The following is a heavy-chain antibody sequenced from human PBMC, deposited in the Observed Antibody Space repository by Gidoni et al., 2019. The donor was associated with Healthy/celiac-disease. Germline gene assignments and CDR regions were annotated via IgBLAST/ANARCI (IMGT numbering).Heavy chain of an antibody. Sequence: EVQLVESGGGLVQPGRSLRLSCAASGFTFDDYAMHWVRQAPGKGLGWVSGISWNSGSIGYADSVKGRFTISRDNAKNSLYLQMNSLRAEDTALYYCAKGFWSGYKNYGMDVWGQGTTVTVSS. V-gene: IGHV3-9*01. D-gene: IGHD3-3*01. CDR1: GFTFDDYA. CDR2: ISWNSGSI. J-gene: IGHJ6*02. CDR3: AKGFWSGYKNYGMDV.